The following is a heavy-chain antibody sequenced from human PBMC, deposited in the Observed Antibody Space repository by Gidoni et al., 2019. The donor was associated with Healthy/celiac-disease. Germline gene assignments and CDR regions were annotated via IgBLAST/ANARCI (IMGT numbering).Heavy chain of an antibody. CDR2: IIPIFGTA. Sequence: QVQLVQSGAEVKKPGSSVKVSCKASGGTFSSYAISWVRQAPGQGLEWMGGIIPIFGTANYAQKFQGRVTITADESTSTAYMELSSLRSEDTAVYYCARGPPTVPAVQAAISYYYGMDVWGQGTTVTVSS. V-gene: IGHV1-69*01. J-gene: IGHJ6*02. CDR1: GGTFSSYA. D-gene: IGHD2-2*01. CDR3: ARGPPTVPAVQAAISYYYGMDV.